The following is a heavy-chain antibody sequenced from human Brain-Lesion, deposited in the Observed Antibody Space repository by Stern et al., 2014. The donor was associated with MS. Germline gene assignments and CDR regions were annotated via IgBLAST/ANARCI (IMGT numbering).Heavy chain of an antibody. CDR3: ARRSCSSTSCYNNWFDP. Sequence: VQLVESGAEVKKPGASVKVSCKASGYTFTSYYMHWVRQAPGQGLEWMGIINPSGGSTGYAQKFQGRVTMTRDTSTSTVYMELSSLRSEDTAVYYCARRSCSSTSCYNNWFDPWGQGTLVTVSS. J-gene: IGHJ5*02. V-gene: IGHV1-46*01. CDR1: GYTFTSYY. D-gene: IGHD2-2*01. CDR2: INPSGGST.